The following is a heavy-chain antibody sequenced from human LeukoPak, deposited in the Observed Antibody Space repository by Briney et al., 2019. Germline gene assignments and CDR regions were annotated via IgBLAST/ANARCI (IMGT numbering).Heavy chain of an antibody. CDR2: ISAYNGNT. J-gene: IGHJ6*03. V-gene: IGHV1-18*01. CDR1: GYTFTSYG. Sequence: GASVKVSCKASGYTFTSYGISWVRQAPGQGLEWMGWISAYNGNTNYAQKLQGRVTMTTDTSTSTAYMELGSLRSEDTAVCYCARETRSGYYWYYYYYMDVWGKGTTVTISS. D-gene: IGHD3-22*01. CDR3: ARETRSGYYWYYYYYMDV.